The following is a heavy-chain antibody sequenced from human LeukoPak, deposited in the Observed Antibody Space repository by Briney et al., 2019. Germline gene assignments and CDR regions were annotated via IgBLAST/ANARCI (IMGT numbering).Heavy chain of an antibody. J-gene: IGHJ3*02. CDR1: GGSISSYY. CDR3: AAIGSLHDAFDI. CDR2: IYYSGST. V-gene: IGHV4-59*08. Sequence: SETLSLTCTVSGGSISSYYWSWIRQPPGKGLAWIGYIYYSGSTNYNPSLKSRVTISVDTSKNQFSLKLSSVTAADTAVYYCAAIGSLHDAFDIWGQGTMVTVSS.